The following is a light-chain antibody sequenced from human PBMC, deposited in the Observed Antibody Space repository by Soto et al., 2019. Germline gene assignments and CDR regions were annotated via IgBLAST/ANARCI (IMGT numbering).Light chain of an antibody. Sequence: DIRMTQSPSSLSASVGDRVTITCQASQEISHYLTWYQQKPGKAPELLIYDTSNLKTGVPSRFSGIGFGTDFTLTISSLQPEDFATYHCQQYQSLPHTFGQGTKLEIK. CDR2: DTS. CDR1: QEISHY. J-gene: IGKJ2*01. CDR3: QQYQSLPHT. V-gene: IGKV1-33*01.